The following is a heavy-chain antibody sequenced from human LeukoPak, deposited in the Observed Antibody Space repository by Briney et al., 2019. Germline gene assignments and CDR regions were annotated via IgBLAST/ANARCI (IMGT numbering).Heavy chain of an antibody. CDR3: ARGSPFDY. CDR2: INPNSGGT. V-gene: IGHV1-2*02. Sequence: ASVKVSCKASGYTLTGYSLHWVRQAPGQGLEWMGWINPNSGGTNFAQKFKGRVTVTRDTSISTAYMELSRLRSDDTAVYYCARGSPFDYWGQGTLITVSS. J-gene: IGHJ4*02. CDR1: GYTLTGYS.